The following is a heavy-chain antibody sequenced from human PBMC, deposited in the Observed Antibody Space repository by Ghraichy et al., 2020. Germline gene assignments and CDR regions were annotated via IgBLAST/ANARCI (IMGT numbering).Heavy chain of an antibody. CDR1: GFTFSSYG. J-gene: IGHJ4*02. D-gene: IGHD6-19*01. CDR3: ARDKEWLVLFYFDY. Sequence: SCAASGFTFSSYGMHWVRQAPGKGLEWVAVIWYDGSNKYYADSVKGRFTISRDNSKNTLYLQMNSLRAEDTAVYYCARDKEWLVLFYFDYWGQGTLVTVSS. V-gene: IGHV3-33*01. CDR2: IWYDGSNK.